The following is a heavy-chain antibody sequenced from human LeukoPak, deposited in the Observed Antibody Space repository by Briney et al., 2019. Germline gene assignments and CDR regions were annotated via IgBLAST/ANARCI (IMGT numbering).Heavy chain of an antibody. CDR3: ARVVGGVRYIDY. V-gene: IGHV3-74*01. CDR2: IRTDGGST. CDR1: GFAFSTYW. Sequence: GGSLRLSCAASGFAFSTYWMHWVRQAPGKGLVWVSRIRTDGGSTYYADSVKGRFTISRDNSKNTLYLQMNSLRAEDTAVYYCARVVGGVRYIDYWGQGTLVTVSS. D-gene: IGHD2-15*01. J-gene: IGHJ4*02.